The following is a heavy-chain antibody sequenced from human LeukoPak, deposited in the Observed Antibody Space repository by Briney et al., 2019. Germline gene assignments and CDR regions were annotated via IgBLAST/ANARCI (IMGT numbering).Heavy chain of an antibody. CDR3: ARSSNSNNYFDY. CDR1: GFTFSNYW. CDR2: IYSGDST. D-gene: IGHD6-13*01. V-gene: IGHV3-53*01. J-gene: IGHJ4*02. Sequence: GGSLRLSCAASGFTFSNYWMSWVRQAPGKGLGRVSVIYSGDSTFYADSMKGRFTISRDNSKNTLYLQIDSLRAEDTAMYYCARSSNSNNYFDYWGQGTLVTVSS.